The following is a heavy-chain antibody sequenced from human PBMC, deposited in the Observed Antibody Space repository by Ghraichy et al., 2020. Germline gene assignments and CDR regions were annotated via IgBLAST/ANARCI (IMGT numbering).Heavy chain of an antibody. CDR2: ISGSGVTT. Sequence: GESLNISCGASGFTFSSYSMTWVRQAPGKGLEWVSAISGSGVTTYYADSVKGRFTISRDNSKNTLYLQMDSPRVEDTAVYYCAKGRDGYRPYHFAYWGQGTLVTVSS. CDR3: AKGRDGYRPYHFAY. CDR1: GFTFSSYS. D-gene: IGHD5-24*01. V-gene: IGHV3-23*01. J-gene: IGHJ4*02.